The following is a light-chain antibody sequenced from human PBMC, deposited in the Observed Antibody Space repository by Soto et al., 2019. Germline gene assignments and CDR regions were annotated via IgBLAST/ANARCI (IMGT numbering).Light chain of an antibody. CDR3: CLYAGSYTPYV. Sequence: QSALTQPRSVSGSPGQSVTISCTGTSSDVGGYNYVSWYQQHPGKAPKLMIYDVSKRPSGVPDRFSGSKSGNTASLTISGLQAEVDADYYSCLYAGSYTPYVFGPGTKLTVL. V-gene: IGLV2-11*01. J-gene: IGLJ1*01. CDR1: SSDVGGYNY. CDR2: DVS.